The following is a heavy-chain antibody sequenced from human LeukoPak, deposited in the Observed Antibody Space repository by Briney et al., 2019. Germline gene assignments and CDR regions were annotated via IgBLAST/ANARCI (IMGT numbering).Heavy chain of an antibody. CDR3: ARDGSFGSPQY. D-gene: IGHD3-16*01. J-gene: IGHJ4*02. CDR1: GDSISGYY. Sequence: PSETLSLTCTVSGDSISGYYWSWIRQPAGKGLEWIGRIYSSGSTNYNPSLKSRVTMSVDTSKNQFSLRLTSVTAADTAMCYCARDGSFGSPQYWGQGTLVTVSS. CDR2: IYSSGST. V-gene: IGHV4-4*07.